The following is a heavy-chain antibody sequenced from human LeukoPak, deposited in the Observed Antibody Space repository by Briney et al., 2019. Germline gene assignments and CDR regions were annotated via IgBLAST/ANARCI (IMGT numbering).Heavy chain of an antibody. CDR3: AREPLRDRVTPVYYFDY. J-gene: IGHJ4*02. Sequence: GGSLRLSCAASGFTFSSYGMHWVRQAPGKGLEWVAVMWYDGSNKYYADSVKGRFTISRDNSKNTLYLQMNSLRAEDTAVYHCAREPLRDRVTPVYYFDYWGQGTLVTVSS. V-gene: IGHV3-33*01. CDR1: GFTFSSYG. CDR2: MWYDGSNK. D-gene: IGHD4-23*01.